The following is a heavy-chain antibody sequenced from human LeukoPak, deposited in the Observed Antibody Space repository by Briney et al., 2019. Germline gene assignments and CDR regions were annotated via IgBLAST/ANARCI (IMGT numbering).Heavy chain of an antibody. CDR3: AKDQDYYYYYGMDV. J-gene: IGHJ6*02. CDR2: ISWNSGSI. CDR1: GFTFDDYA. Sequence: QAGGSLRLFCAASGFTFDDYAMHWVRQAPGKGLEWVSGISWNSGSIGYADSVKGRFTISRDNAKNSLYLQMNSLRAEDTPLYYCAKDQDYYYYYGMDVWGQGTTVTVSS. V-gene: IGHV3-9*01.